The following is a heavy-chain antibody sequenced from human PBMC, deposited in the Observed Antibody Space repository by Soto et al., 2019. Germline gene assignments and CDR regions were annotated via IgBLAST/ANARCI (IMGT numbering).Heavy chain of an antibody. J-gene: IGHJ4*02. D-gene: IGHD2-21*02. Sequence: QIHLVQSGGEVKKPGASVKVSCKTSGYTFTTYGISWVRQAPGQGLEWMGWITPFNDNTNYAQNLQGRVTMSTDTSTDTAYLELSSLTSDDTAVYYCARTDKGDDVTPLDNWGQGTLVTVSS. CDR1: GYTFTTYG. V-gene: IGHV1-18*01. CDR3: ARTDKGDDVTPLDN. CDR2: ITPFNDNT.